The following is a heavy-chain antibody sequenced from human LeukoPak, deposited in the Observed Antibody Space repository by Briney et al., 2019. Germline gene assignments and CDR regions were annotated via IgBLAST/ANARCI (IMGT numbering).Heavy chain of an antibody. Sequence: GGSLRLSCAASGFTFSSYGMHWVRQAPGKGLEWVAVISYDGSNKYYADSVKGRFTISRDNSKNTLYLQMNSLRAEDTAVYYCAKDRYGREDYWGQGTLVTLSS. V-gene: IGHV3-30*18. CDR3: AKDRYGREDY. D-gene: IGHD1-26*01. CDR2: ISYDGSNK. CDR1: GFTFSSYG. J-gene: IGHJ4*02.